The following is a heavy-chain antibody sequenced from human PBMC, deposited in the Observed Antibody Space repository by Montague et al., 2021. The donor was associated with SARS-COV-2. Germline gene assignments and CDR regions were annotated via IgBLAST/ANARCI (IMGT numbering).Heavy chain of an antibody. J-gene: IGHJ4*02. CDR2: ISYDGSNK. D-gene: IGHD3-16*02. V-gene: IGHV3-30*18. CDR1: GFTFSSYG. Sequence: SLRLSCAASGFTFSSYGMHWVHQAPGKGLEWVAVISYDGSNKYYADSVKGRFTISRDNSKNTLYLQINSLRAEDTAVYYCAKDLYDYVWGSYRSTGACNDYWGQGTLVTVSS. CDR3: AKDLYDYVWGSYRSTGACNDY.